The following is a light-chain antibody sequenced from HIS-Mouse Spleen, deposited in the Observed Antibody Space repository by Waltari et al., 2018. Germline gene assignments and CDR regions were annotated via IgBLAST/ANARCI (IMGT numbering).Light chain of an antibody. V-gene: IGLV1-47*01. J-gene: IGLJ3*02. Sequence: QSVLTQPPSASGTPGQRVTISCSGSSSNIGSNYVYWYQQLPGTAPKHLIYRNNKRPSGGPDRFSGSKSGTSASLAISGRRPEDDADYYCAAWYDGLSGPWVFGGGTKLTVL. CDR2: RNN. CDR1: SSNIGSNY. CDR3: AAWYDGLSGPWV.